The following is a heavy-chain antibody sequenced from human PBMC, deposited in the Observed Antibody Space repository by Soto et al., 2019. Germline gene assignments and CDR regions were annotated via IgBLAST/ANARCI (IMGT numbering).Heavy chain of an antibody. Sequence: SQTLSLTCAISGTIVFSNTATWNCIRQSPSRGLEWLGRTYYRSQWHNDYAESVKSRITINPDTSKNQFSLQLNSVTPEDTAVYYCARERGFLSEALDIWGRGTMVTVSS. CDR1: GTIVFSNTAT. CDR3: ARERGFLSEALDI. D-gene: IGHD3-10*01. CDR2: TYYRSQWHN. J-gene: IGHJ3*02. V-gene: IGHV6-1*01.